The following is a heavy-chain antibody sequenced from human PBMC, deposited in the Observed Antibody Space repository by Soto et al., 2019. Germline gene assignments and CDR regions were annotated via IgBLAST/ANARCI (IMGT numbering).Heavy chain of an antibody. V-gene: IGHV1-18*01. J-gene: IGHJ6*03. Sequence: ASVKVSCKASGYTFTSYGISWVRQAPGQGLEWMGWISAYNGNTNYAQKLQGRVTMTTDTSTSTAYMELGSLRSDDTAVYYCARARGNILDYYYMDVWGKGTTVTVSS. CDR3: ARARGNILDYYYMDV. D-gene: IGHD3-9*01. CDR2: ISAYNGNT. CDR1: GYTFTSYG.